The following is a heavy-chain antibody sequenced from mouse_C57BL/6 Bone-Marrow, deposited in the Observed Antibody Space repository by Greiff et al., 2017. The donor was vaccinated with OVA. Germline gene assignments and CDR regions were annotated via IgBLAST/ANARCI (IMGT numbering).Heavy chain of an antibody. V-gene: IGHV1-4*01. CDR3: ARIPIYYYGSSYPWFAY. J-gene: IGHJ3*01. CDR2: INPSSGYT. Sequence: VQLQQSGAELARPGASVKMSCKASGYTFTSYTMHWVKQRPGQGLEWIGYINPSSGYTKYNQKFKDKATLTADKSSSTAYMQLSSLTSEDSAVYYCARIPIYYYGSSYPWFAYWGQGTLVTVSA. D-gene: IGHD1-1*01. CDR1: GYTFTSYT.